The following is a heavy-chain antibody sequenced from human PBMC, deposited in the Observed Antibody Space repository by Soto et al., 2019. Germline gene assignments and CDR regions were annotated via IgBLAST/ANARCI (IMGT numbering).Heavy chain of an antibody. Sequence: ASVKVSCKASGYTFTGYYMHWVRQAPGQGLEWMGWINPNSGGTNYAQKFQGRVTMTRDTSISTAYMELSRLRSDDTAVYYCARDRVVPAAQSYYYYGMDFWGQGTTVTVSS. D-gene: IGHD2-2*01. CDR1: GYTFTGYY. V-gene: IGHV1-2*02. J-gene: IGHJ6*02. CDR2: INPNSGGT. CDR3: ARDRVVPAAQSYYYYGMDF.